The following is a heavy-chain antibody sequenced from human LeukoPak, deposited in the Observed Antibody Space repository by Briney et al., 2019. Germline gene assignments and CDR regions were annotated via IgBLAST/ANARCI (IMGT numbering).Heavy chain of an antibody. V-gene: IGHV2-5*01. CDR2: SYWNEDK. CDR3: AHEERYSFHLFDN. J-gene: IGHJ4*02. D-gene: IGHD5-18*01. Sequence: SGPTLLKPTQTLTLTFIFSGFSVRSSGGGGGWIRQPPGKALEWLTLSYWNEDKRYNPSRKTRQTIAKETAKKEGGRTMTNMDPVDTATYYCAHEERYSFHLFDNWGQGTLVTVSS. CDR1: GFSVRSSGGG.